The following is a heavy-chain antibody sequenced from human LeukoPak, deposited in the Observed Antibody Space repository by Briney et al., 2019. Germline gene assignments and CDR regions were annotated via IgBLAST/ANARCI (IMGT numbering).Heavy chain of an antibody. V-gene: IGHV3-30*02. J-gene: IGHJ3*02. Sequence: GGSLRLSCAASGFTFNSFGVHWVRQAPGKGLEWVAFVRFDINGKNYADSVKGRFTISRDNSKNTLYLQMNSLRAEDTAVYYCAKGYRPIAEDAFDIWGQGTMVTVSS. CDR3: AKGYRPIAEDAFDI. D-gene: IGHD6-13*01. CDR2: VRFDINGK. CDR1: GFTFNSFG.